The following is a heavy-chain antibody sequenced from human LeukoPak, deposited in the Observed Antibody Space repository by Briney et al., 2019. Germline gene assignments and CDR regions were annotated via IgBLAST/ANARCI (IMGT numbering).Heavy chain of an antibody. V-gene: IGHV1-18*01. D-gene: IGHD2-2*02. CDR1: GYTFTSYG. CDR2: ISTYNGNT. CDR3: ASWAGYCSSANCYTTSLDY. Sequence: ASVKVSCKXSGYTFTSYGITWVRQAPGQGLEWMGWISTYNGNTNYAQKLQDRVTMTTETSTSTAYMELRSLRSDDTAVYYCASWAGYCSSANCYTTSLDYWGQGTLVSVSS. J-gene: IGHJ4*02.